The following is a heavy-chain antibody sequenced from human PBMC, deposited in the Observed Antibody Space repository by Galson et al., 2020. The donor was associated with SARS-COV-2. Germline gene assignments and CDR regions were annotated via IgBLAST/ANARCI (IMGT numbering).Heavy chain of an antibody. Sequence: SETLSLTCAVFGDSFTDYNWVWIRQSPGKRLEWIGEINHTGNGNYNPSLMSRLTLSVETSSSHLSLLLRSVTAADTGVYYCARVGVYCYDSTCRLLGFDVWGRGTTVTVSS. J-gene: IGHJ6*01. D-gene: IGHD5-18*01. CDR3: ARVGVYCYDSTCRLLGFDV. V-gene: IGHV4-34*10. CDR1: GDSFTDYN. CDR2: INHTGNG.